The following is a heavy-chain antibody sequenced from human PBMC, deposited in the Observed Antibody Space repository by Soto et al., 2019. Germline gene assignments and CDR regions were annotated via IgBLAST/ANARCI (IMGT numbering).Heavy chain of an antibody. CDR3: ARTLRRGPPFDY. V-gene: IGHV4-34*01. Sequence: SETLSLTCAVYGWSFSGYYWTWIRQPPGTGLEWIGEINHSGSTNYNPSLKSRVTISVDTSKNQFSLKLTSVTAADTAVYYCARTLRRGPPFDYWGQGTLVTVSS. CDR2: INHSGST. J-gene: IGHJ4*02. CDR1: GWSFSGYY. D-gene: IGHD3-10*01.